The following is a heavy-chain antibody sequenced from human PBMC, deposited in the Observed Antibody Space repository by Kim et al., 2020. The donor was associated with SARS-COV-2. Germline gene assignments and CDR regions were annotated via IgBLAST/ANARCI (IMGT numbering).Heavy chain of an antibody. CDR2: INAGRGNT. CDR1: GYIFTGYT. CDR3: ARSMGKVFRAPDALAI. J-gene: IGHJ3*02. V-gene: IGHV1-3*01. Sequence: ASVKVSCKSSGYIFTGYTIQWVRQAPGQRLEWMGWINAGRGNTKYSQRFQDRVTITRDTSADTVYMELSSLRSEDTATYYCARSMGKVFRAPDALAIWGQGTMVTVSS. D-gene: IGHD1-26*01.